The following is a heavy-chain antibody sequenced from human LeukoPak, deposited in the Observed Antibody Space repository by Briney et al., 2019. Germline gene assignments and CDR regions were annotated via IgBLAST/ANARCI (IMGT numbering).Heavy chain of an antibody. CDR1: GGSISSYY. J-gene: IGHJ4*02. CDR3: ARDDSSAIGGFDY. Sequence: PSETLSLTCTVSGGSISSYYWSWIRQPPGKGLEWIGYIYYSGSTNYNPSLKSRVTISVDTSKNQFSLKLSSVTAADTAVYYCARDDSSAIGGFDYWGQGTLVTVSS. D-gene: IGHD3-22*01. V-gene: IGHV4-59*01. CDR2: IYYSGST.